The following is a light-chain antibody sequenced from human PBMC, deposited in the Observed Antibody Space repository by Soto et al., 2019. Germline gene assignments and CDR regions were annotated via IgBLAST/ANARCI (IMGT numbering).Light chain of an antibody. Sequence: DIQMTQSPSSLSASLGDRVSISCRASQSISNYLNWYQQKPGKAPKVLIFAASRLQSGVPSRFSGSGSGTDFTLTISSLQPEDFATYYCQQSYTRTFGQGTKVDI. CDR1: QSISNY. V-gene: IGKV1-39*01. CDR3: QQSYTRT. J-gene: IGKJ1*01. CDR2: AAS.